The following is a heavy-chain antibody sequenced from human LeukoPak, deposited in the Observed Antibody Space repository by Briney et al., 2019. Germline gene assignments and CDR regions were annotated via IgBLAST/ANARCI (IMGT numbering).Heavy chain of an antibody. CDR2: ISAYNGNT. V-gene: IGHV1-18*01. J-gene: IGHJ6*03. D-gene: IGHD3-3*01. CDR1: GYTFTSYG. CDR3: ARAAAQYYDFWSGYYAGDYYCYMDV. Sequence: ASVKVSCKASGYTFTSYGISWVRQAPGQGLEWMGWISAYNGNTNYAQKLQGRVTMTTDTSTSTAYMELRSLRSDDTAVYYCARAAAQYYDFWSGYYAGDYYCYMDVWGKGTTVTVSS.